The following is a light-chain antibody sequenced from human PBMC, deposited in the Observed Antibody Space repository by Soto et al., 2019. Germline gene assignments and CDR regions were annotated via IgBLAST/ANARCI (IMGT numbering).Light chain of an antibody. Sequence: QSVLTQPPSASGSPGQSVTISCTGTSCDVGAYNYVSWYQQHAGKAPKLVIYEVTKRPSGVPDRFSGSKSANTASLTVSGLQAEDEADYYCSSFASSNTWVFGGGTKVTVL. CDR1: SCDVGAYNY. J-gene: IGLJ3*02. V-gene: IGLV2-8*01. CDR3: SSFASSNTWV. CDR2: EVT.